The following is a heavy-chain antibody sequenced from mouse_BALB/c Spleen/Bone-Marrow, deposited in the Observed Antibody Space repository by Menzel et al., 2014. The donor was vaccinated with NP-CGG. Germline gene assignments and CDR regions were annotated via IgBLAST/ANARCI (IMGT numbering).Heavy chain of an antibody. Sequence: EVQGVESGGGLVQPGGSPKLSCAASGFDFSRYWMSWVRQAPGKRPEWIGEINPESNTINYSPSLKDKFIISRDNAKNTLYLQMNKVRSEDTALYYCARLGYYGGFAYWGQGTLVTVSA. CDR2: INPESNTI. J-gene: IGHJ3*01. CDR3: ARLGYYGGFAY. CDR1: GFDFSRYW. D-gene: IGHD2-3*01. V-gene: IGHV4-1*02.